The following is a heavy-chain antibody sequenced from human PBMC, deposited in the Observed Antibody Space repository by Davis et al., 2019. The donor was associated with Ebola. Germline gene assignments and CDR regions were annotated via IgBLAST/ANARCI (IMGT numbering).Heavy chain of an antibody. Sequence: ASVKVSCKASGYTFTSYAMHWVRQAPGQGLQWMGWISPHNGNTKYPQKFQGRRTMTTDTSTSTAYMELRSLRSADTAMYDCARDAFCTYGVCNDRDFDYWGQGTLVTVSS. CDR1: GYTFTSYA. V-gene: IGHV1-3*01. CDR3: ARDAFCTYGVCNDRDFDY. CDR2: ISPHNGNT. J-gene: IGHJ4*02. D-gene: IGHD2-8*01.